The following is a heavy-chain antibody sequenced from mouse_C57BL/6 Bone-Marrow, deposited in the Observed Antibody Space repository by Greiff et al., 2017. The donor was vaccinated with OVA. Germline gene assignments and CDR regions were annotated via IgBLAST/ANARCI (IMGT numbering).Heavy chain of an antibody. V-gene: IGHV7-3*01. CDR1: GFTFTDYY. Sequence: VQLKESGGGLVQPGGSLSLSCAASGFTFTDYYMSWVRQPPGKALEWLGFIRNKANGYTTEYSASVKGRFTISRDNSQSILYLQMNALRAEDSATYYCARNSNYVLAWCAYWGQGTLVTVSA. CDR2: IRNKANGYTT. D-gene: IGHD2-1*01. CDR3: ARNSNYVLAWCAY. J-gene: IGHJ3*01.